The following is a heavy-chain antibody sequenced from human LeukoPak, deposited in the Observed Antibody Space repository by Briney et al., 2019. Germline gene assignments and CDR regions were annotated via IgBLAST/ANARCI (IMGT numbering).Heavy chain of an antibody. Sequence: GGSLRLSCAASGFTFSSYAMSWVRQAPGKGLDWVSSISGSAVGTYYADSVKGRFTISRDNAKNTLYLQMNSLTVEDTAVYYCARDGLTETTRDSDYWGQGTLVTVSS. V-gene: IGHV3-23*01. CDR3: ARDGLTETTRDSDY. CDR1: GFTFSSYA. D-gene: IGHD4-11*01. CDR2: ISGSAVGT. J-gene: IGHJ4*02.